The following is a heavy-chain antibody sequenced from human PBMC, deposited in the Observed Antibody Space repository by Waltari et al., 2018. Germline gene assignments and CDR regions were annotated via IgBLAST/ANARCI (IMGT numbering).Heavy chain of an antibody. Sequence: VQLVQSGAEVRKAGESLKISCQVSGYTFKNWWIGWVRQRPGKGLEWMGIIYPGDSDARYSPSFEGQVTMSVDESTNTAYLQWSSLKASDSAMYYCARHYYYDNSGFPDSWGQGTLVTVAS. CDR3: ARHYYYDNSGFPDS. J-gene: IGHJ4*02. V-gene: IGHV5-51*01. CDR2: IYPGDSDA. CDR1: GYTFKNWW. D-gene: IGHD3-22*01.